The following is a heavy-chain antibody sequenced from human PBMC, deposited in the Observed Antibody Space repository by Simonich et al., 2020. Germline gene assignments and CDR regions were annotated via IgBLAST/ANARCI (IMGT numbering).Heavy chain of an antibody. J-gene: IGHJ3*02. CDR1: GGSISRSSYY. CDR3: ARHAGFAFDI. D-gene: IGHD6-13*01. CDR2: SYYSGST. Sequence: QLQLQESVPGLVKPSETLYLTCTVSGGSISRSSYYWGWIRRPPGKGLEWIGSSYYSGSTNYNPSLKCRVTISVDTSKNQFSLKLSSVTAADTAGYYCARHAGFAFDIWGQGTMVTGSS. V-gene: IGHV4-39*01.